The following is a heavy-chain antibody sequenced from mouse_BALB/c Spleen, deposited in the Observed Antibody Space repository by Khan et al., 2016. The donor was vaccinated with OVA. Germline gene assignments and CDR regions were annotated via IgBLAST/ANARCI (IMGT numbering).Heavy chain of an antibody. Sequence: QVQLKQSGPGLVAPSQNLSITCTVSGFSLNAYGVNWVRQSPGKGLEWLGMIWGDGSTDYNSALKSRLSISKDNSQSQVFLKMNSLQTDDTARYYCAREVRLGGFAYWGQGTLVTVSA. CDR1: GFSLNAYG. V-gene: IGHV2-6-7*01. D-gene: IGHD1-2*01. CDR3: AREVRLGGFAY. J-gene: IGHJ3*01. CDR2: IWGDGST.